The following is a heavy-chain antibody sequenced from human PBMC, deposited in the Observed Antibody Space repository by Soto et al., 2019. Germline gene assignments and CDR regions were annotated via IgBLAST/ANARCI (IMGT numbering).Heavy chain of an antibody. CDR1: GDSISSSY. Sequence: QVQLQESGPGLVKPSETLSLTCIVSGDSISSSYWSWVRQPPRKGLELIVDIYYSGNTNYNSSLKRRVTISVDTSKNQFTLKLRSVTAADTAGYYCASQPGRSLDYWGQGTLVTVSS. CDR2: IYYSGNT. J-gene: IGHJ4*02. CDR3: ASQPGRSLDY. D-gene: IGHD7-27*01. V-gene: IGHV4-59*08.